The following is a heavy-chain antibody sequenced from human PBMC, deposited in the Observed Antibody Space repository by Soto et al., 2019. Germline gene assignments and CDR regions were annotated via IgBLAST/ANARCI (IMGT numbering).Heavy chain of an antibody. Sequence: KTSETLSLTCTVSGDSISSKNYYWEWIRLPPGKGLEWIGSIYDNGGTYYNPSLKSRVTIHVETPKKQISLKLKSVTAADSALYYCARRSHRSGSGSFTEKWGQGTLVTVSS. CDR2: IYDNGGT. CDR1: GDSISSKNYY. J-gene: IGHJ4*02. V-gene: IGHV4-39*01. CDR3: ARRSHRSGSGSFTEK. D-gene: IGHD3-10*01.